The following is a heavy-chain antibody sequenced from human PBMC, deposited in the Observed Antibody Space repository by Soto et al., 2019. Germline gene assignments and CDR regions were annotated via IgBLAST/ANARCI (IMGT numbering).Heavy chain of an antibody. CDR2: INHSGST. V-gene: IGHV4-34*01. CDR1: GGSFSGYY. D-gene: IGHD3-10*01. J-gene: IGHJ6*02. CDR3: ARGQRMVRGVMPV. Sequence: QVQLQQWGAGLLKPSETLSLTCAVYGGSFSGYYWSWIRQPPGKGLEWIGEINHSGSTNYNPSLKSRVNISVDTYKNQFSLKLSSVTVADTAVYYCARGQRMVRGVMPVWGQGTTVTVSS.